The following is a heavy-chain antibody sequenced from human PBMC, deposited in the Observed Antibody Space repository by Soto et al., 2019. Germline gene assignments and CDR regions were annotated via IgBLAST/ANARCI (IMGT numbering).Heavy chain of an antibody. CDR2: ISSSSSYT. D-gene: IGHD6-6*01. J-gene: IGHJ4*02. Sequence: GGSLRLSCAASGFTFSDYYMSWIRQAPGKGLEWVSYISSSSSYTNYADSVKGRFTISRDNAKNSLYLQMNSLRAEDTAVYYCARIKYSSSSGGFDYWGQRTLVTVSS. CDR1: GFTFSDYY. V-gene: IGHV3-11*06. CDR3: ARIKYSSSSGGFDY.